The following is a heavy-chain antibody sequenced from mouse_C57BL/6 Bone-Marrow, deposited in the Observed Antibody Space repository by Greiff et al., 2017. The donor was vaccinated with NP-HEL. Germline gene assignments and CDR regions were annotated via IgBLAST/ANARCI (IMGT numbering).Heavy chain of an antibody. J-gene: IGHJ1*03. D-gene: IGHD4-1*01. CDR2: SRNKANDYTT. CDR3: ARDNWDWYFDV. Sequence: EVQGVESGGGLVQSGRSLRLSCATSGFTFSDFYMEWVRQAPGKGLEWIAASRNKANDYTTEYSASVKGRFIVSRDTSQSSLYLQMNALRAEDTAIYYCARDNWDWYFDVWGTGTTVTVSS. CDR1: GFTFSDFY. V-gene: IGHV7-1*01.